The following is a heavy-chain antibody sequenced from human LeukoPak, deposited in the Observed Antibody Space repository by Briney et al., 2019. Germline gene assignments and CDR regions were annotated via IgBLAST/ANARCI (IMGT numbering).Heavy chain of an antibody. J-gene: IGHJ5*02. V-gene: IGHV3-21*01. CDR1: GFRLSDYD. CDR2: ISTGSRYI. Sequence: GGSLRLSCAASGFRLSDYDMNWVRQAPGEGLEWVSSISTGSRYIYYAYSVKGRFTISRDDAKNSLSLQMDYLRAEDTAVYYCARADCSGSTCYLRRSWFDPWGQGTLVTVSS. CDR3: ARADCSGSTCYLRRSWFDP. D-gene: IGHD2-2*01.